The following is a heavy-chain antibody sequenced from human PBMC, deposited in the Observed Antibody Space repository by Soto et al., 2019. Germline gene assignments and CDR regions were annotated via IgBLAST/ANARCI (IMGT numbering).Heavy chain of an antibody. CDR1: GYSFTSYW. Sequence: GESLKISCKGSGYSFTSYWISWVRQMPGKGLEWMGRIDPSDSYTNYSPSSQGHVTISADKSISTAYLQWSSLKASDTAMYYCARGVPSSYYYGMDVWGQGTTVTVSS. J-gene: IGHJ6*02. D-gene: IGHD2-8*01. CDR3: ARGVPSSYYYGMDV. CDR2: IDPSDSYT. V-gene: IGHV5-10-1*01.